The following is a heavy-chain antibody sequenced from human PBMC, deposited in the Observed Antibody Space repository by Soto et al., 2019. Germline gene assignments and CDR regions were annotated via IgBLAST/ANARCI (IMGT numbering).Heavy chain of an antibody. V-gene: IGHV3-53*01. CDR2: IYSGGST. CDR3: ASLYYYDSSGFFDY. Sequence: GGSLRLSCAASGFTVSSNYMSWVRQAPGKGLEWVSVIYSGGSTYYADSVKGRLTISRDNSKNTLYLQMNSLRAEDTAVYYCASLYYYDSSGFFDYWGQGTLVTVSS. D-gene: IGHD3-22*01. J-gene: IGHJ4*02. CDR1: GFTVSSNY.